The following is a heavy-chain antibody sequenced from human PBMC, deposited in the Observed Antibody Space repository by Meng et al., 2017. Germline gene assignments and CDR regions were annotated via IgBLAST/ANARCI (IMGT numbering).Heavy chain of an antibody. J-gene: IGHJ3*02. V-gene: IGHV3-33*01. CDR3: ARGSLSGYAGDAFDI. Sequence: GESLKISCAASGFTFSSYGMHWVRQAPGKGLEWVAVIWYDGSNKYYADSVKGRFTITRDNSKNTLYLQMNSLRAKDTAVYYCARGSLSGYAGDAFDIWGQGTMVTVSS. D-gene: IGHD5-12*01. CDR1: GFTFSSYG. CDR2: IWYDGSNK.